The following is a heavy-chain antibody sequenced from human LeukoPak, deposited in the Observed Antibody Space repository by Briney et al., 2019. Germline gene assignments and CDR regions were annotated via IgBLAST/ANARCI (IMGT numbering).Heavy chain of an antibody. CDR3: AKGSADTAMLHDY. D-gene: IGHD5-18*01. V-gene: IGHV3-30*18. Sequence: GGSLRLSCAASGFTFSSYGMHWVRQAPGKGLEWVAVISYDGSNKYYADSVKGRFTISRDNAKNTLYLQMNSLRAEDTAVYYCAKGSADTAMLHDYWGQGTLVTVSS. CDR1: GFTFSSYG. CDR2: ISYDGSNK. J-gene: IGHJ4*02.